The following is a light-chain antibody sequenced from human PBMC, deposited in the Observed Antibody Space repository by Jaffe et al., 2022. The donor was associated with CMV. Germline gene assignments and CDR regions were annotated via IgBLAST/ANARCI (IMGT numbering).Light chain of an antibody. V-gene: IGLV3-19*01. J-gene: IGLJ3*02. CDR3: NSRDSSGNLLAV. CDR1: SLRSYY. Sequence: SSELTQDPAVSVALGQTVRITCQGDSLRSYYASWYQQKPGQAPVLVIYGKNNRPSGIPDRFSGSSSGNTASLTITGAQAEDEADYYCNSRDSSGNLLAVFGGGTKLTVL. CDR2: GKN.